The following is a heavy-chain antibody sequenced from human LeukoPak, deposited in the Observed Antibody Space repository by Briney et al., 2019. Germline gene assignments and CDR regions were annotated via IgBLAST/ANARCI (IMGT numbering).Heavy chain of an antibody. Sequence: GGSPRLSCAASGFTFATSGMHWVRQAPGKGLEWVAFIRFDGSNKYYADSVKGRFTISRDSSKNTLYPLMNSLRAEDTAIYYCARDTPRTYYYYMDVWGKGTTVIISS. CDR1: GFTFATSG. D-gene: IGHD1-14*01. CDR3: ARDTPRTYYYYMDV. V-gene: IGHV3-30*02. J-gene: IGHJ6*03. CDR2: IRFDGSNK.